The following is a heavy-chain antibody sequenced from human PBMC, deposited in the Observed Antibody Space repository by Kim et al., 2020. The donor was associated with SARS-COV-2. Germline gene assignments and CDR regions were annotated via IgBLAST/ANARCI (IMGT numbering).Heavy chain of an antibody. D-gene: IGHD6-13*01. V-gene: IGHV3-9*01. CDR2: ISGNSGSI. Sequence: GGSLRLSCAASGFTFDDYAMHWVRQAPGKGLEWVSGISGNSGSIGYADSVKGRFTISRDNSKNSLYLQMNSLRAEDTALYYCAKDSGSSSWYYYYGMDVWGQGTLVTVSS. J-gene: IGHJ6*02. CDR3: AKDSGSSSWYYYYGMDV. CDR1: GFTFDDYA.